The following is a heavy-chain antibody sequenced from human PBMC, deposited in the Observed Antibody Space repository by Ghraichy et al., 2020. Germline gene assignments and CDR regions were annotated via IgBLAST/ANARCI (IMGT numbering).Heavy chain of an antibody. Sequence: GGSLRLSCAASGFTFNIYVMRWVRQAPGKGLEWVSSISGSGDSTYYADSVQGRFTISRDNSKNTLFLEINSLRAEDTAVYYCAKTPGYSSGSVLNWGQGTLVTVSS. CDR3: AKTPGYSSGSVLN. CDR1: GFTFNIYV. CDR2: ISGSGDST. D-gene: IGHD2-15*01. V-gene: IGHV3-23*01. J-gene: IGHJ4*02.